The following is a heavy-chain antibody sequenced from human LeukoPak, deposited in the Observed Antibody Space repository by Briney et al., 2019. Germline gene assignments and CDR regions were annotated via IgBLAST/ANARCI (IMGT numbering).Heavy chain of an antibody. J-gene: IGHJ2*01. Sequence: SETLSLTCSISADSISSYYWGWIRQTPQRGLELIGYGHFSGYADYNPSLKGRVNLSVDTTKKLLSLRLTSVTAADTAVYYCARRGFFGSGNYYNPSSYFDVWGRGALVTVSS. CDR3: ARRGFFGSGNYYNPSSYFDV. V-gene: IGHV4-59*12. D-gene: IGHD3-10*01. CDR1: ADSISSYY. CDR2: GHFSGYA.